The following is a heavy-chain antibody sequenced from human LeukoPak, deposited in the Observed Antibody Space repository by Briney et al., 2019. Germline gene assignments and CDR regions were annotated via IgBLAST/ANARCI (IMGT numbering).Heavy chain of an antibody. J-gene: IGHJ4*02. Sequence: SETLSLTCAVYGGSFSGYYWSWIRQPPGKGLEWIGEINHSGSTNYNPSLKSRVTISVDTSKNQFSLKLSSVTAADTAVYYCAREVVAAVGTVDYWGQGTLVTVSS. V-gene: IGHV4-34*01. D-gene: IGHD6-13*01. CDR2: INHSGST. CDR1: GGSFSGYY. CDR3: AREVVAAVGTVDY.